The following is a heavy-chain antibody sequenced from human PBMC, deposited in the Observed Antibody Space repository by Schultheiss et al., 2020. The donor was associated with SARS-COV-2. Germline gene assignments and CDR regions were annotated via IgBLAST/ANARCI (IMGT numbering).Heavy chain of an antibody. CDR3: ARDRYDFWSGYVSYWYFDL. D-gene: IGHD3-3*01. CDR2: IIPIFGTA. CDR1: EGTFSSYA. V-gene: IGHV1-69*13. Sequence: SVKVSCKASEGTFSSYAISWVRQAPGQGLEWMGGIIPIFGTANYAQKFQGRVTITADESTSTAYMELSSLRSEDTAVYYCARDRYDFWSGYVSYWYFDLWGRGTLVTVSS. J-gene: IGHJ2*01.